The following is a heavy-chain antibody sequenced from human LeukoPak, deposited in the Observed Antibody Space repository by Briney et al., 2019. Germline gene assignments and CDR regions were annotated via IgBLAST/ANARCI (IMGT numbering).Heavy chain of an antibody. D-gene: IGHD6-19*01. CDR3: ARHGGGWSFDY. Sequence: SETLSLTCTVSGASISSYYWSWIRQPPGKGLEWIAYIYDSGSTNYNPSRKSRVTTSEDTTKNQFSLMLSSVTAADTAVYCCARHGGGWSFDYWGQGTLVTVSS. CDR1: GASISSYY. CDR2: IYDSGST. V-gene: IGHV4-59*08. J-gene: IGHJ4*02.